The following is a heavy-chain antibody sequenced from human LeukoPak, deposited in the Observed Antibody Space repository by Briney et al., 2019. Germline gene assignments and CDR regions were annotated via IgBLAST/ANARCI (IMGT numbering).Heavy chain of an antibody. CDR3: AKEEWRRGATFFDY. Sequence: GGSLRLSCAASGFTFSSYAMSWVRQAPGKGLEWVSVISGSGDSTYYADSVKGRFTISRDNSKNTLYLQMNSLRAEDTAVYYCAKEEWRRGATFFDYWGQGTLVTVSS. V-gene: IGHV3-23*01. D-gene: IGHD1-26*01. CDR2: ISGSGDST. J-gene: IGHJ4*02. CDR1: GFTFSSYA.